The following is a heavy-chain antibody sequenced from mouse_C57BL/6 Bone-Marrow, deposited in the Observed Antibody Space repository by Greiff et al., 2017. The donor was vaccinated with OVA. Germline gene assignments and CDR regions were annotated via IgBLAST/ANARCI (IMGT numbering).Heavy chain of an antibody. CDR1: GFNIKDDY. J-gene: IGHJ1*03. CDR2: IDPENGDT. D-gene: IGHD1-1*01. V-gene: IGHV14-4*01. CDR3: TTDYGSSYCWYFDV. Sequence: VQLQQSGAELVRPGASVKLSCTASGFNIKDDYMHWVKQRPEQGLEWIGWIDPENGDTEYASKFKGKATITADTSSNTAYLQLSSLTSEDTAVYYCTTDYGSSYCWYFDVWGTGTTVTVSS.